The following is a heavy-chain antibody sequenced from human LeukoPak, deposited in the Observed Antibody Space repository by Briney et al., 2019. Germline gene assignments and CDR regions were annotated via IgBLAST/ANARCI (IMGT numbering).Heavy chain of an antibody. CDR1: GFTFRSFA. Sequence: WGGLRISCAGPGFTFRSFAMHRVPPAPGKGPEWVAVISYDGNNKYYADSVKGRLTISRDNSKNTLYLQMNSLRTEDTAVYYCARGAPAADYWGQGTLVTVSS. V-gene: IGHV3-30*04. D-gene: IGHD2-2*01. CDR3: ARGAPAADY. J-gene: IGHJ4*02. CDR2: ISYDGNNK.